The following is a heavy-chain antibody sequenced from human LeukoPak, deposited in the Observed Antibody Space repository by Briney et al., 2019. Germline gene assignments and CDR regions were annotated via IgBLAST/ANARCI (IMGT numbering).Heavy chain of an antibody. J-gene: IGHJ3*01. CDR2: IKLDGSEK. Sequence: GGSLRLSYAASGFTFSSYWMSWVRQAPGKGLEWVANIKLDGSEKYYVDSVKGRFTISRDNAKNSLYLQVNSLRAEDTAVYYCARGYNYAAFDVWGQGTMVTVSS. CDR1: GFTFSSYW. V-gene: IGHV3-7*01. D-gene: IGHD1-1*01. CDR3: ARGYNYAAFDV.